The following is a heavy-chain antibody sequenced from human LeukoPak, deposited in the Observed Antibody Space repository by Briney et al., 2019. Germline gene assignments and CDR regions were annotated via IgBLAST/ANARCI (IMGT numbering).Heavy chain of an antibody. D-gene: IGHD2-2*02. CDR3: ARGAVPAAIRPRAWFDP. Sequence: PSETLSLTCAVYGGSFSGYYWSWIRQPPGKGLEWIGEINYSGSTNYNPSLKSRVTISVDTSKNQFSLKLSSVTAADTAVYYCARGAVPAAIRPRAWFDPWGQGTLVTVSS. CDR2: INYSGST. J-gene: IGHJ5*02. CDR1: GGSFSGYY. V-gene: IGHV4-34*01.